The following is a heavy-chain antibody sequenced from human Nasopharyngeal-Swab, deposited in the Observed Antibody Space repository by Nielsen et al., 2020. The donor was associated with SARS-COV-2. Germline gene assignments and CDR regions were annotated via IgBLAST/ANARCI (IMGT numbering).Heavy chain of an antibody. CDR1: GFTFSSYS. Sequence: GESLKISCAASGFTFSSYSMNWVRQAPGKGLEWVSSISSSSSYIYYADSVKGRFTISRDSAKSSLYPQMNNLRAEDTAVYYCARGYCSSGSCYAKHYGMDVWGQGTTVTVSS. J-gene: IGHJ6*02. D-gene: IGHD2-15*01. CDR3: ARGYCSSGSCYAKHYGMDV. CDR2: ISSSSSYI. V-gene: IGHV3-21*01.